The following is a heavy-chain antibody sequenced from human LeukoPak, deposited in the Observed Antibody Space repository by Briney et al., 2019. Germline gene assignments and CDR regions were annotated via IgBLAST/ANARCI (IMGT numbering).Heavy chain of an antibody. J-gene: IGHJ4*02. V-gene: IGHV1-24*01. CDR2: FDPEDGET. CDR1: GYTLTELS. Sequence: ASVKVSCTVSGYTLTELSMHWVRQAPGKGLEWMGGFDPEDGETIYAQKFQGRVTMTEDTSTDTAYMELSSLRSEDTAVYYCATDRYSSSFGSPNYWGQGTLVTVSS. D-gene: IGHD6-6*01. CDR3: ATDRYSSSFGSPNY.